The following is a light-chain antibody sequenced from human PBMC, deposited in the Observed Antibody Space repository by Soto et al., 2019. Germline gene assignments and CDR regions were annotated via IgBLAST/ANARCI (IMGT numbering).Light chain of an antibody. V-gene: IGKV3-20*01. CDR1: QSVSSSY. J-gene: IGKJ1*01. CDR2: GAS. Sequence: EIVLTQSPGTLSLSPGERATLSCRASQSVSSSYLAWYQQKPGQAPRLLIYGASSRATGIPARFSGSGSGTDFTLTISRLEPEDFAVYYCQQYGSSTPTFGQGTKVEIK. CDR3: QQYGSSTPT.